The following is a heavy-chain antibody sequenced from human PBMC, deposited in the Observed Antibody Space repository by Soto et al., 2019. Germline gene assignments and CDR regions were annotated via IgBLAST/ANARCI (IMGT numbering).Heavy chain of an antibody. CDR1: GGSFSGYY. CDR3: ARGFGTLVRGIIREYSGMDV. CDR2: IIHSGST. J-gene: IGHJ6*02. Sequence: SETLSLTCAVYGGSFSGYYWSWIRQPPGKGLEWIGEIIHSGSTKHNPSLRSRVTISVDTSKNQFSLRLSSVTAADTAVFYCARGFGTLVRGIIREYSGMDVWGQGTMVTVSS. V-gene: IGHV4-34*01. D-gene: IGHD3-10*01.